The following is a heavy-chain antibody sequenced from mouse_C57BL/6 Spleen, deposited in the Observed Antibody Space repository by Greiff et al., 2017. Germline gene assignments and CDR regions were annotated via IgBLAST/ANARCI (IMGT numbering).Heavy chain of an antibody. D-gene: IGHD2-2*01. CDR2: ISSGSSTI. V-gene: IGHV5-17*01. J-gene: IGHJ2*01. CDR1: GFTFSDYG. Sequence: DVMLVESGGGLVKPGGSLKLSCAASGFTFSDYGMHWVRQAPEKGLEWVAYISSGSSTIYYADTVKGRFTISRDNAKNTLFLQMTSLRSEDTAMYYCATYGYDGFDYWGQGTTLTVSS. CDR3: ATYGYDGFDY.